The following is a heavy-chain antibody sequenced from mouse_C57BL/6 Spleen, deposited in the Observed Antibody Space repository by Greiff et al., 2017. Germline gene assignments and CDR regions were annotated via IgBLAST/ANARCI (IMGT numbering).Heavy chain of an antibody. CDR1: GYTFTSYW. D-gene: IGHD1-1*01. J-gene: IGHJ2*01. Sequence: QVQLQQPGAELVKPGASVKLSCKASGYTFTSYWMQWVKQRPGQGLEWIGEIDPSDSYTNYNQKFKGKATLTVDTSSSTAYMQLSSLTSEDSAVYYCARGAFITTVVATRYFDDWGQGTTLTVAS. CDR2: IDPSDSYT. V-gene: IGHV1-50*01. CDR3: ARGAFITTVVATRYFDD.